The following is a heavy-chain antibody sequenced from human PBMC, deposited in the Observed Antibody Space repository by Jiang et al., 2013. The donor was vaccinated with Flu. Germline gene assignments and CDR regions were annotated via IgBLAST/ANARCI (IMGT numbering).Heavy chain of an antibody. J-gene: IGHJ6*02. D-gene: IGHD2/OR15-2a*01. CDR1: GYSFATLW. Sequence: GAEVKKPGESLTISCQGSGYSFATLWITWVRQMPGKGLEWVGRIDPSDSYTNYSPSFQGHVTISTDRSINTAYLQWSSLKASDTAMYFCARLKAPRIHAMDVWGQGTTVTVSS. V-gene: IGHV5-10-1*01. CDR3: ARLKAPRIHAMDV. CDR2: IDPSDSYT.